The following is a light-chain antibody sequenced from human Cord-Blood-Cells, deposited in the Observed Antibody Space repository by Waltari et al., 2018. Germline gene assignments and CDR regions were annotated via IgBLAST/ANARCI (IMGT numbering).Light chain of an antibody. J-gene: IGLJ2*01. Sequence: QSALTQPASVSGSPGQSIPISCTGTSSDVGGYNYVSWYQQPPGKAPKLMIYDVSKRPQGVSNGFSGSKSGNTASLTISGLQAEDEADYYCSSYTSSSTFVVFGGGTKLTGL. CDR2: DVS. CDR3: SSYTSSSTFVV. CDR1: SSDVGGYNY. V-gene: IGLV2-14*01.